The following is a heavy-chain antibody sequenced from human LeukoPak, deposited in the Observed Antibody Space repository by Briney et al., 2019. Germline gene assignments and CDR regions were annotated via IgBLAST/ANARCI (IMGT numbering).Heavy chain of an antibody. CDR2: IYYSGST. D-gene: IGHD5-18*01. Sequence: SETLSLTCTVSGGSISSSSYYWGWIRQPPGKGLEWIGSIYYSGSTYYNPSLKSRVTISVDTSKNQFSLKLSSVTAADTAVYYCALLLYGYSYGYDAFDIWGQGTMVTVSS. V-gene: IGHV4-39*01. CDR3: ALLLYGYSYGYDAFDI. CDR1: GGSISSSSYY. J-gene: IGHJ3*02.